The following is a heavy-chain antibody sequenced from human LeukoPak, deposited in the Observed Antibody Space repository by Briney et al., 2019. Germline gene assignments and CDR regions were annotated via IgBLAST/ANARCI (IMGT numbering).Heavy chain of an antibody. CDR2: INPDGSDT. CDR3: VRWGVAAGMDY. D-gene: IGHD6-13*01. CDR1: GFTFSSYG. Sequence: PGGSLRPSCAASGFTFSSYGMHWVRQAPGKGLEWVANINPDGSDTYYVDSVKGRFTISRDNAKKSMFLQMNSLRAEETAVYYCVRWGVAAGMDYWGQGTLVTVSS. J-gene: IGHJ4*02. V-gene: IGHV3-7*01.